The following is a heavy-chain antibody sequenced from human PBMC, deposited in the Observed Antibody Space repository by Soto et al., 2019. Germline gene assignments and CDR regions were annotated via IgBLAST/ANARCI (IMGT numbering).Heavy chain of an antibody. CDR2: IYYSGST. CDR3: ASLGHFGLQYYFDY. Sequence: SETLSLTCTVSGASISSYYWSWIQQPPGKGLEGIGYIYYSGSTNYNPSLKSRVTISVDTSKTQFSLKLSSVTAADTAVYCCASLGHFGLQYYFDYWGQGTLVTVSS. D-gene: IGHD3-3*01. CDR1: GASISSYY. V-gene: IGHV4-59*08. J-gene: IGHJ4*02.